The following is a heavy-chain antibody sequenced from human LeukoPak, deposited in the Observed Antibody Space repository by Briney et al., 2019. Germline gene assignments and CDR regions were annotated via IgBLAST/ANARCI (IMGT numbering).Heavy chain of an antibody. CDR1: GGTFSSYA. V-gene: IGHV1-69*05. D-gene: IGHD3-22*01. CDR2: IIPIFGTA. CDR3: ARDSHYYDSSGYWFEH. Sequence: SVKVSRKASGGTFSSYAISWVRQAPGQGLEWMGRIIPIFGTANYAQKFQGRVTITTDESTSTAYMELSSLRSEDTAVYYCARDSHYYDSSGYWFEHWGQGTLVTVSS. J-gene: IGHJ1*01.